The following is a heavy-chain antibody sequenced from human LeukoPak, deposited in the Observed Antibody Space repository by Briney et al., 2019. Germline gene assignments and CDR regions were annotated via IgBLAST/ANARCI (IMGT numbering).Heavy chain of an antibody. D-gene: IGHD1-20*01. CDR3: ARGPDNWNSFFDY. Sequence: SETLSLTCTVSGGSISNYFWSWIRQSPERGLEWIGYVYYIGNTNYSPSLKSRVTISVDTSKNHFSLELNSVTAADTAVYYCARGPDNWNSFFDYWGQGTLVTVSS. CDR2: VYYIGNT. CDR1: GGSISNYF. V-gene: IGHV4-59*01. J-gene: IGHJ4*02.